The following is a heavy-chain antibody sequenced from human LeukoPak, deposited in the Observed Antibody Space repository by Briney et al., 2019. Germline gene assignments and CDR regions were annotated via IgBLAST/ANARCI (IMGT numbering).Heavy chain of an antibody. J-gene: IGHJ3*02. D-gene: IGHD6-6*01. CDR1: GFTFSSYW. Sequence: GGSLRLSCAASGFTFSSYWMSWVRQAPGKGLEWAAVISYDGSNKYYADSVKGRFTISRDNSKNTLHLQMNSLRAEDTAVYYCAKEGSSGAFDIWGQGTMVTVSS. CDR2: ISYDGSNK. CDR3: AKEGSSGAFDI. V-gene: IGHV3-30*18.